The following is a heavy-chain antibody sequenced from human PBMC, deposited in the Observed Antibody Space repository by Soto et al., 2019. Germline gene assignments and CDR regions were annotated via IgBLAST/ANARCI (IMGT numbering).Heavy chain of an antibody. Sequence: RGESLKISCKGSGYSFTSYWIGWVRQMPGKGLEWMGIIYPGDSDTRYSPSFQGQVTISADKSISTAYLQWSSLKASDTAMYYCARQFGYDILTQGPYYYYGMDVWGQGTTVTVSS. D-gene: IGHD3-9*01. V-gene: IGHV5-51*01. CDR2: IYPGDSDT. CDR1: GYSFTSYW. CDR3: ARQFGYDILTQGPYYYYGMDV. J-gene: IGHJ6*02.